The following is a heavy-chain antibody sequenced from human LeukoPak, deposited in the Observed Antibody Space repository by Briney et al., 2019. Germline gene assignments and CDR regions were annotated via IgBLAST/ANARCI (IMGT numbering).Heavy chain of an antibody. CDR2: ISYDGSNK. D-gene: IGHD6-19*01. CDR3: AKYSSGWRDAFDI. Sequence: GGSLRLSCAASGFTFSSYGMHWVRQAPGKGLEWVAVISYDGSNKYYADSVKGRFTISRDNSKNTLYLQMNSLRAEDTAVYYCAKYSSGWRDAFDIWGQGTMVTVSS. CDR1: GFTFSSYG. V-gene: IGHV3-30*18. J-gene: IGHJ3*02.